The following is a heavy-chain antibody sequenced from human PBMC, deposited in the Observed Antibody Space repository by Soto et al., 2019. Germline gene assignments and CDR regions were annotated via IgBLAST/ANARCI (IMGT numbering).Heavy chain of an antibody. V-gene: IGHV3-23*01. D-gene: IGHD4-17*01. J-gene: IGHJ6*02. Sequence: EVQLLESGGGLVQPGGSLRLSCAASGFTFSSYAMSWVRQAPGKGLEWVSAISGSGGSTYYADSVKGRFTISNDNSKNTLYLQMTSLRAEDTAVYYCAKVSSDYTPFDYYYYGMDVWGQGTTVTVSS. CDR3: AKVSSDYTPFDYYYYGMDV. CDR1: GFTFSSYA. CDR2: ISGSGGST.